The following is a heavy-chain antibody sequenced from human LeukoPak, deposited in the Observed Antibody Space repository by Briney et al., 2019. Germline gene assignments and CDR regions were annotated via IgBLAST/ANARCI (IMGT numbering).Heavy chain of an antibody. D-gene: IGHD3-22*01. CDR3: ARPYYYDSRGPYYFDY. Sequence: SETLSLTCTVSGGSISSSSYYWGWIRQPPGKGLEWIGSIYYSGSTYYNPSLKSRVTISVDTSKNQFSLKLSSVTAADTAVYYCARPYYYDSRGPYYFDYWGQGTLVTVSS. V-gene: IGHV4-39*01. CDR2: IYYSGST. CDR1: GGSISSSSYY. J-gene: IGHJ4*02.